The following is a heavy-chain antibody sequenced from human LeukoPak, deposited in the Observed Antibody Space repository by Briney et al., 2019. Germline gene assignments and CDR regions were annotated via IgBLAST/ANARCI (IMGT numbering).Heavy chain of an antibody. J-gene: IGHJ4*02. V-gene: IGHV3-48*03. CDR1: GFTFSSYE. CDR3: ARVPPGSSSSYY. Sequence: GGSPRLSCAASGFTFSSYEMNWVRQAPGKGLEWVSYISSSGSTIYYADSVKGRFTVSRDDAKNSLYLQMNSLRAEDTAVYYCARVPPGSSSSYYWGQGTLVTVSS. D-gene: IGHD6-6*01. CDR2: ISSSGSTI.